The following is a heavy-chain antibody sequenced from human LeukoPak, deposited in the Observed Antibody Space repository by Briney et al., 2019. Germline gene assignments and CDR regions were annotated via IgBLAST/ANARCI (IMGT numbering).Heavy chain of an antibody. CDR2: INAGNGNT. CDR3: ARAGSGYYPGYYYYGMDV. V-gene: IGHV1-3*01. Sequence: ASVKVSCKASGGTFSSYAISWVRQAPGQRLEWMGWINAGNGNTKYSQKFQGRVTITRDTSASTAYMELSSLRSEDTAVYYCARAGSGYYPGYYYYGMDVWAKGPRSPSP. J-gene: IGHJ6*02. CDR1: GGTFSSYA. D-gene: IGHD3-3*01.